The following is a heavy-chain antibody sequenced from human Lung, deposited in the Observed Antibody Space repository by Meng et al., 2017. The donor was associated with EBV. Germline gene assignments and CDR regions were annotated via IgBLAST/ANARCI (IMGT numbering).Heavy chain of an antibody. Sequence: VEVQPWGSGRLKPSGPLSLPLAVYGGSFSGYYWSWIRQPPGKGLEWIGEINHSGSTNYNPSLKSRVTISVDTSKNQFSLKLSSVTAADTAVYYCAREVAPATTGENFDYWGQGTLVTVSS. D-gene: IGHD2-2*01. J-gene: IGHJ4*02. CDR1: GGSFSGYY. CDR2: INHSGST. CDR3: AREVAPATTGENFDY. V-gene: IGHV4-34*01.